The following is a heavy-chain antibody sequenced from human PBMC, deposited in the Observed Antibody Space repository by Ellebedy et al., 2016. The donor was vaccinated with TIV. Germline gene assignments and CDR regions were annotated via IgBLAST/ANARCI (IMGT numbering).Heavy chain of an antibody. V-gene: IGHV3-48*04. Sequence: PGGSLRLSCAASGFIFSTYSMNWVRQAPGKGLEWVSFITSDSNTIFYAGSVKCRFTISRDNAKNSLFLQMNSLRAEDTAVYYCVRGRGIAAAGTPAPDYWGQGTLVTVSS. D-gene: IGHD6-13*01. J-gene: IGHJ4*02. CDR2: ITSDSNTI. CDR3: VRGRGIAAAGTPAPDY. CDR1: GFIFSTYS.